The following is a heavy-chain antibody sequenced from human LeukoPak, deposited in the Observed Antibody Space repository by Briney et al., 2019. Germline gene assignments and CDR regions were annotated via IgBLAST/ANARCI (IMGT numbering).Heavy chain of an antibody. J-gene: IGHJ4*02. CDR3: AKDFRIGYSAHFDY. CDR2: ISYDGKHK. CDR1: GFTFSNYA. D-gene: IGHD2-21*01. Sequence: GRSLRLSCAASGFTFSNYAMEWVRQAPGKGLEWVALISYDGKHKYYADSMKGRFTISRDNSKNTLYLQMDSLRGEDTAVYYCAKDFRIGYSAHFDYWGQGALVTVSS. V-gene: IGHV3-30*04.